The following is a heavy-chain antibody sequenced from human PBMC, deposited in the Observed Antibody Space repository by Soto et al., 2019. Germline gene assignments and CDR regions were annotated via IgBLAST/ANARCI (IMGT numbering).Heavy chain of an antibody. CDR3: ARDRGAAAGTRYYYGMDV. CDR1: GFTFSSYG. D-gene: IGHD6-13*01. V-gene: IGHV3-33*01. Sequence: QVQLVESGGGVVQPGRSLRLSCAASGFTFSSYGMHWVRQAPGKGLEWVAVIWYDGTNKYYADSVKVRFTISRDNSKNTLYLQMNSLRAEDTAVYYCARDRGAAAGTRYYYGMDVCGQGTTVTVSS. CDR2: IWYDGTNK. J-gene: IGHJ6*02.